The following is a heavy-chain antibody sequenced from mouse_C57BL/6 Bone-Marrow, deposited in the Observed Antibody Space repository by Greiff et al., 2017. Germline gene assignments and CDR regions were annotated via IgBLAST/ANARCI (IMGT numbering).Heavy chain of an antibody. D-gene: IGHD2-2*01. Sequence: QVQLQQSGPELVKPGASVKISCKASGYAFSSSWMNWVKQRPGKGLEWIGRIYPGDGDTNYNGKSKGKATLTADKSSSTAYMQLSSLTSEDSAVYFCARGGYDAWFAYWGQGTLVTVSA. V-gene: IGHV1-82*01. CDR2: IYPGDGDT. CDR1: GYAFSSSW. CDR3: ARGGYDAWFAY. J-gene: IGHJ3*01.